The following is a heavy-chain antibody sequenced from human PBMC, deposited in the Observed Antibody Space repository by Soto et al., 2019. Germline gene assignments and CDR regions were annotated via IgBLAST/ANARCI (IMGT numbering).Heavy chain of an antibody. D-gene: IGHD6-13*01. CDR1: GFTFSSYG. V-gene: IGHV3-30*18. CDR2: ISYDGSNK. CDR3: AKDREQQLAYYYGMDV. Sequence: QVQLVESGGGVVQPGRSLRLSCAASGFTFSSYGMHWVRQAPGKGLEWVAVISYDGSNKYYADSVKGRFTISRDNSKNTLYLQMNSLRAEDTAVYYCAKDREQQLAYYYGMDVWGQGTTVTVSS. J-gene: IGHJ6*02.